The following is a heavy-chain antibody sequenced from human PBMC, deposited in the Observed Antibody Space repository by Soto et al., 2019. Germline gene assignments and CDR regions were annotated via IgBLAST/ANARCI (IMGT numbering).Heavy chain of an antibody. CDR1: SGSFSGYY. D-gene: IGHD3-3*01. CDR3: ASERITIFGVVYDF. V-gene: IGHV4-34*01. J-gene: IGHJ4*02. CDR2: INHSGNT. Sequence: SETLSLTCAVYSGSFSGYYWSWVRQPPGKGLEWIGEINHSGNTDYNPSPKSRVTISVDTSQNHFSLNLNSVTAADTAVYYCASERITIFGVVYDFWGQGTLVTVSS.